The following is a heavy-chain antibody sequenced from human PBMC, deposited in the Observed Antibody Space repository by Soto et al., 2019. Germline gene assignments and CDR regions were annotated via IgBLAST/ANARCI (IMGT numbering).Heavy chain of an antibody. Sequence: GGSLRLSCAASGFTFSSYEMNWVRQAPGKGLEWVLYISSSGSTIYYADSVKGRFTISRDNAKNSLYLQMNSLRAEDTAVYYCARGTYYYDSSGYLYWGQGTLVTVSS. CDR1: GFTFSSYE. J-gene: IGHJ4*02. D-gene: IGHD3-22*01. CDR2: ISSSGSTI. V-gene: IGHV3-48*03. CDR3: ARGTYYYDSSGYLY.